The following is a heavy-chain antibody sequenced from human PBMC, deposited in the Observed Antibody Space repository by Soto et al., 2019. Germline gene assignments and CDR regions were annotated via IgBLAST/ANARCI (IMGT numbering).Heavy chain of an antibody. V-gene: IGHV3-53*01. J-gene: IGHJ6*02. CDR1: GFTVSSNY. D-gene: IGHD3-10*01. CDR3: TRESVVRGVTPYYYYYGMDV. Sequence: GSLRLSCAASGFTVSSNYMSWVRQAPGKGLEWVSVRSSSSSTKYADSVRGRFTISRDNAKNTLYLQMNSLRAEDTAVYYCTRESVVRGVTPYYYYYGMDVWGQGTTVTVSS. CDR2: RSSSSST.